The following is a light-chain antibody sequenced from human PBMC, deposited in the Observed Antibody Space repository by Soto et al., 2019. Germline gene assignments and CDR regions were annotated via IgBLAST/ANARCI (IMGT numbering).Light chain of an antibody. Sequence: EIVMTQSPATLSVSPGERVTLSCRASQSVSSSYLAWYQQKPGQAPRLLIYGTSSRATGTPGRFSGSGSGTDFTLTISRLEPEDFAVYYCQQYGSSPLTFGGGTKVDIK. CDR2: GTS. V-gene: IGKV3-20*01. CDR3: QQYGSSPLT. J-gene: IGKJ4*01. CDR1: QSVSSSY.